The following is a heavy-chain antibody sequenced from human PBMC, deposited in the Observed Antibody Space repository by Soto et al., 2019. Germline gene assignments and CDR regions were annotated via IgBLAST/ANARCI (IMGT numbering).Heavy chain of an antibody. CDR1: GYTFTSYA. CDR2: INAGNGNT. V-gene: IGHV1-3*01. D-gene: IGHD1-7*01. Sequence: ASVKVSFKASGYTFTSYAMHWVRQAPGQRLEWMGWINAGNGNTKYSQKFQGRVTITRDTSASTAYMELSSLRSEDTAVYYCARSETGTHWYFDLWGRGTLVTVSS. J-gene: IGHJ2*01. CDR3: ARSETGTHWYFDL.